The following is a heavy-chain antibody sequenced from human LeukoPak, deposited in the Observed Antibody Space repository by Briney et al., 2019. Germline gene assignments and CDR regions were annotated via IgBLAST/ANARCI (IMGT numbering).Heavy chain of an antibody. CDR1: GGSISSYY. V-gene: IGHV4-59*08. Sequence: SEILSLTCTVSGGSISSYYWNWIRQPPGKGLEWIGYIYYSGSTNYNPSLKSRVTISVDTSKNQFSLKLNSVTAADTAVYYCARSGTYYNNWFDPWGQGTLVTVSS. CDR2: IYYSGST. CDR3: ARSGTYYNNWFDP. J-gene: IGHJ5*02. D-gene: IGHD3-10*01.